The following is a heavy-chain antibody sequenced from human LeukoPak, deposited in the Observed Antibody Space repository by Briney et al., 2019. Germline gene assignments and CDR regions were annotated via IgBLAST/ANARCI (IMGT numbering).Heavy chain of an antibody. CDR3: ARDMVIGAPDYFDY. V-gene: IGHV3-30*04. J-gene: IGHJ4*02. CDR2: IGYDGTHK. CDR1: GFIFSRHA. Sequence: PGGSLRLFCTASGFIFSRHAMHWVRQAPGKGLEWVAVIGYDGTHKYYADSVKGRFTISRDDSKNTLYLQMDSLRTEDTAVYYCARDMVIGAPDYFDYWGQGTLVTVSS. D-gene: IGHD2/OR15-2a*01.